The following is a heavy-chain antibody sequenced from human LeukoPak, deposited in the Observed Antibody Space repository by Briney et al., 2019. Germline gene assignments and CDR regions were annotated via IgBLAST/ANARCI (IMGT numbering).Heavy chain of an antibody. CDR2: IASNGSST. J-gene: IGHJ4*02. Sequence: GGSLRLSCAASGFTSSSYWMNWVRQAPGKGLVWVSRIASNGSSTTYADSVKGRFSISRDNAKNTLYLQMNSPRVEDTAVYYCARGRPHGNDYWGQGTLVTVSS. CDR1: GFTSSSYW. V-gene: IGHV3-74*01. CDR3: ARGRPHGNDY. D-gene: IGHD4-23*01.